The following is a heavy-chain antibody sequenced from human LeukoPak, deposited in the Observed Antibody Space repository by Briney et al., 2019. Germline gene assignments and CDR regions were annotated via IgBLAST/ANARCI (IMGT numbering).Heavy chain of an antibody. CDR3: ARSRSGYYPARDYYYMDV. Sequence: PSETLSLTCTVSGGSISSYYWSWIRQPPGKGLEWIGYIYYSGSTNYNPSLKSRVTISVDTSKNQFSLKLSSVTAADTAVYYCARSRSGYYPARDYYYMDVWGKGTTVTVSS. D-gene: IGHD3-22*01. CDR1: GGSISSYY. V-gene: IGHV4-59*01. CDR2: IYYSGST. J-gene: IGHJ6*03.